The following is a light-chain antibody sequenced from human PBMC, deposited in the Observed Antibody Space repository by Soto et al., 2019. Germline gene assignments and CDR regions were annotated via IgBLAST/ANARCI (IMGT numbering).Light chain of an antibody. J-gene: IGLJ3*02. CDR2: DVS. Sequence: QSALTQPASVSGSPGLSITISCTGASSDVGSYNLVSWYQQHPGNSPKLMIYDVSKRPSGVSNRFSGSKSGNTASLTISGLQAEDEADYYCCSYASSSTWVFGGGTKLTVL. V-gene: IGLV2-23*02. CDR1: SSDVGSYNL. CDR3: CSYASSSTWV.